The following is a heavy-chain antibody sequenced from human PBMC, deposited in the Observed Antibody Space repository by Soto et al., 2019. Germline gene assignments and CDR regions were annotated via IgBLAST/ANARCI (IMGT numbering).Heavy chain of an antibody. Sequence: EVQLVESGGGLVQPGGSLRLSCAASGFTVSSNYMSWVRQAPGKGLEWVSVIYSGGSTYYADSVKGRFTISRDNSKNTLYLQMNSLGAEATAVYYCARALAYCGGDCYSFLDIWGQGTMVTFSS. V-gene: IGHV3-66*01. CDR1: GFTVSSNY. CDR3: ARALAYCGGDCYSFLDI. CDR2: IYSGGST. J-gene: IGHJ3*02. D-gene: IGHD2-21*02.